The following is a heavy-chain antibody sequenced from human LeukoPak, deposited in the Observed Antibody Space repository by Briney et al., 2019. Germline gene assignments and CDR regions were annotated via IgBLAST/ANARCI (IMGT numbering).Heavy chain of an antibody. J-gene: IGHJ4*02. D-gene: IGHD3-10*01. CDR3: AKDVAHYYGSGSPFDY. CDR2: ISGSGGST. Sequence: GGSLRLSCAASGFTFSSYAMSWVRQAPGKVLELVSAISGSGGSTYYADSVKGRFTISRDNSKNTLYLQMNSLRAEDTAVYYCAKDVAHYYGSGSPFDYWGQGTLVTVSS. CDR1: GFTFSSYA. V-gene: IGHV3-23*01.